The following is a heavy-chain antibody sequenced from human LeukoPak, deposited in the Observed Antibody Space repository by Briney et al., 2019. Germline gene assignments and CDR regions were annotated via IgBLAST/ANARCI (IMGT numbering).Heavy chain of an antibody. CDR2: IVVDGGNT. Sequence: SVKVSCKGSGFTFTTCAVQWVRQARGQGLEWMGWIVVDGGNTHYAHNFHERVYIISASSTNTLFIELRSLSSDDTAVYYCSAGATTYCGEDCYPSFFFYHAIDFWGQGTTVTVSS. CDR1: GFTFTTCA. V-gene: IGHV1-58*01. D-gene: IGHD2-21*02. J-gene: IGHJ6*02. CDR3: SAGATTYCGEDCYPSFFFYHAIDF.